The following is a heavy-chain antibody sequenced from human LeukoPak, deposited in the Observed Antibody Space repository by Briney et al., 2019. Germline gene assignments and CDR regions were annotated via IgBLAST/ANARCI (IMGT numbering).Heavy chain of an antibody. D-gene: IGHD5-18*01. V-gene: IGHV4-4*07. CDR1: GGSMSNYF. CDR2: LYMSGST. CDR3: ARSVDTAMVTHFDY. J-gene: IGHJ4*02. Sequence: SETLSLTCSVSGGSMSNYFWSWIRQPAGKGLEWIGRLYMSGSTNYNPSLKSRVTMSVDTSKNQFSLKLSSVTAADTAVYYCARSVDTAMVTHFDYWGQGTLVTVSS.